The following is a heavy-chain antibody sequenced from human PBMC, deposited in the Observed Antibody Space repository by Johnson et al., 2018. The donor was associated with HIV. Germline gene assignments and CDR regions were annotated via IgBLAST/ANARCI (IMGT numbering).Heavy chain of an antibody. D-gene: IGHD5-24*01. J-gene: IGHJ3*02. CDR2: ISYDGSNK. CDR1: GFTFSSYW. CDR3: ARETRDGPAFDI. V-gene: IGHV3-30-3*01. Sequence: QVQLVESGGGLVQPGGSLRLSCAASGFTFSSYWMSWVRQAPGKGLEWVAVISYDGSNKYYADSVKGRFTISRDNSKNTLYLQMNSLRAEDTAVYYCARETRDGPAFDIWGRGTMVTVSS.